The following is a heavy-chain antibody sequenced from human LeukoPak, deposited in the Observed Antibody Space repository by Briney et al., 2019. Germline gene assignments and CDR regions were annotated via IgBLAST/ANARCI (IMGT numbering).Heavy chain of an antibody. D-gene: IGHD1-26*01. CDR3: ARRMTGAKHFDY. J-gene: IGHJ4*02. CDR1: GGSFSGYY. Sequence: PSETLSLTCAVYGGSFSGYYWSWIRQPPGKGLEWIGEINHSGSTNYNPSLKSRVTISVDTSKNQFSLKLSSVTAADTAVYYCARRMTGAKHFDYWGQGTLVTVSS. CDR2: INHSGST. V-gene: IGHV4-34*01.